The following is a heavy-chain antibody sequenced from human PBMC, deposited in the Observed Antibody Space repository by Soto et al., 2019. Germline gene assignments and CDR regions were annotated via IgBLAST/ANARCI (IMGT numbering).Heavy chain of an antibody. Sequence: VGSLRLSCKVSGFTLSTSGMNWVRQAPGKGLEWVSYINSDGDVRHYADSAKGRFTVSRENDKNLVYLQMNNVGAADTAVYFCSRRDVFDLWGQGATVTVSS. CDR3: SRRDVFDL. V-gene: IGHV3-48*01. CDR1: GFTLSTSG. J-gene: IGHJ3*01. CDR2: INSDGDVR.